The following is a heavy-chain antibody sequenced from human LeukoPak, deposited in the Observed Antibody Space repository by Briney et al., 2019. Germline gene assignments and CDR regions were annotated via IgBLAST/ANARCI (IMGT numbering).Heavy chain of an antibody. Sequence: PSETLSLTCTVSGASISRDRYYWDWIRQPPGKGLEWIGTISCSGTTYYNPSLKSRVTISVDTSKNQFSLKLSSVTAADTAVYYCATSYSSSWPEIDYWGQGTLVTVSS. D-gene: IGHD6-13*01. CDR3: ATSYSSSWPEIDY. V-gene: IGHV4-39*01. CDR2: ISCSGTT. CDR1: GASISRDRYY. J-gene: IGHJ4*02.